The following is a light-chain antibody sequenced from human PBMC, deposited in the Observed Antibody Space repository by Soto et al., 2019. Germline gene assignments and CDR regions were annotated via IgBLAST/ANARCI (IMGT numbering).Light chain of an antibody. V-gene: IGKV1-27*01. J-gene: IGKJ4*01. Sequence: DIQMTQSPSSLSASVGDRVTITCRASQGISNSLAWYQQKPGKVPKLLIYTASTLQSGVPSRFSGRGFGTDFTLIITSLQPEDVATYYCQKYNSAPLTFGGGTKVEIK. CDR3: QKYNSAPLT. CDR2: TAS. CDR1: QGISNS.